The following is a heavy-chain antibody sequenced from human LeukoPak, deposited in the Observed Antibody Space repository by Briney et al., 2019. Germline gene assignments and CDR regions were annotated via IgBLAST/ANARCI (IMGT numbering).Heavy chain of an antibody. Sequence: SETLSLTCAVYGGSFSGYYWSWIRQPPGKGLEWIGEINHSGSTNYNPSLKSRVTISVDTSKNQFSLKLSSVTAADTAVYYCARLPIRYCSSTSCQENYWGQGTLVTVSS. CDR2: INHSGST. D-gene: IGHD2-2*01. J-gene: IGHJ4*02. V-gene: IGHV4-34*01. CDR1: GGSFSGYY. CDR3: ARLPIRYCSSTSCQENY.